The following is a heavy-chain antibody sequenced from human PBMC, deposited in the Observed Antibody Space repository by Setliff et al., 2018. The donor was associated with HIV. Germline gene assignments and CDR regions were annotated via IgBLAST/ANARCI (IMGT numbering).Heavy chain of an antibody. CDR3: ARGRDYDILTGYFDY. J-gene: IGHJ4*02. CDR2: IYHSGTT. V-gene: IGHV4-34*01. D-gene: IGHD3-9*01. Sequence: SETLSLTCAVYGGSLTNYYWTWIRQPPGKGLEWIGEIYHSGTTNYNPSLKNRVTISVDTSKNQFSLKLSSVTAADTAVYYCARGRDYDILTGYFDYWGQGTLVTVSS. CDR1: GGSLTNYY.